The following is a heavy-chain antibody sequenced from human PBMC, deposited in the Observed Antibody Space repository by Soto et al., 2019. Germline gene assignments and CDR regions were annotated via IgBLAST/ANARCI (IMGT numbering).Heavy chain of an antibody. V-gene: IGHV1-3*04. D-gene: IGHD6-13*01. Sequence: QVQLVQSGAEVKKPGASVRVSCKASGYTFASFVIHWVRQAPGQRLEWMGWINTDNGNTKYSQKFQCRVTITRDTSASTAYMELSSLISEDTAVYYCAREMPGYWTGPFDYWGQGTLVTVSS. CDR2: INTDNGNT. J-gene: IGHJ4*02. CDR3: AREMPGYWTGPFDY. CDR1: GYTFASFV.